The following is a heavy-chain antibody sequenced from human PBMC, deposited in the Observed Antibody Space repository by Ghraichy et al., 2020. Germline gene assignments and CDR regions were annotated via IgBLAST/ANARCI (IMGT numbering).Heavy chain of an antibody. CDR2: MNPNSGNT. V-gene: IGHV1-8*01. J-gene: IGHJ5*02. D-gene: IGHD1-1*01. Sequence: ASVKVSCKASGYTFTSYDINWVRQATGQGLEWMGWMNPNSGNTGYAQKFQGRVTMTRNTSISTAYMELSSLRSEDTAVYYCARGRRYGGGFDPWGQGTLVTVSS. CDR1: GYTFTSYD. CDR3: ARGRRYGGGFDP.